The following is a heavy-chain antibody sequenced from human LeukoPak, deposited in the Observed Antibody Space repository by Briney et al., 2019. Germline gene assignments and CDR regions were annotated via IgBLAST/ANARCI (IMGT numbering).Heavy chain of an antibody. V-gene: IGHV3-53*01. D-gene: IGHD3-22*01. CDR3: ASLKGLFDYFDY. CDR1: GFIVSNNY. Sequence: GGSLRLSCIASGFIVSNNYMSWVRQAPGKGLEWVSVLYNAGSTYYADSVKGRFTISRDNSKNTLYLQMYSLRAEDTAVYYCASLKGLFDYFDYWGQGTLVTVSS. CDR2: LYNAGST. J-gene: IGHJ4*02.